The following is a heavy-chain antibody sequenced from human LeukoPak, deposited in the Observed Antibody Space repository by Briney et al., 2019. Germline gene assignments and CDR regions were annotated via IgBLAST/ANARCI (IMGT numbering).Heavy chain of an antibody. CDR2: ISAYNGST. J-gene: IGHJ4*02. D-gene: IGHD5-12*01. CDR3: ARGSSDILAPTLDY. V-gene: IGHV1-18*01. Sequence: GASVKVSCKASGYTFTSYGISWVRQAPGQGLEWMGWISAYNGSTNYAQKLQGRVTMTTDTSTSTAYMELRSLRSDDTAVYYCARGSSDILAPTLDYWGQGTLVTVSS. CDR1: GYTFTSYG.